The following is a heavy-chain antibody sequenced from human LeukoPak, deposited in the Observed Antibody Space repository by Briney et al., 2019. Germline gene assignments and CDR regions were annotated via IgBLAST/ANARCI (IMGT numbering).Heavy chain of an antibody. Sequence: PGGSLRLSCAASGFKFSDHYIDGVRQAPGKGLEWVGRSRNKASSYTTEYAASVEGRFTISRDVSESSLYLQMNSLRTEDTAVYYCGRIAINENNGMDVWGQGTTVTVSS. CDR3: GRIAINENNGMDV. J-gene: IGHJ6*02. CDR2: SRNKASSYTT. V-gene: IGHV3-72*01. CDR1: GFKFSDHY. D-gene: IGHD1/OR15-1a*01.